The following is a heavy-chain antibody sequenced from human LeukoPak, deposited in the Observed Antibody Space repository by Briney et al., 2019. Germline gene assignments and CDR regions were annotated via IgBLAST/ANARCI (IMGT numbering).Heavy chain of an antibody. D-gene: IGHD1-26*01. CDR3: AKDARMVGATGPNY. V-gene: IGHV3-30*18. Sequence: GGSLTLSCAASGFTFSSYGMHWVSQAPGKGLEWVAVISYDGSNKYYADSVKGRFTISRDNSKNTLYLQMNSLRAEDTAVYYCAKDARMVGATGPNYWGQGTLVTVSS. J-gene: IGHJ4*02. CDR2: ISYDGSNK. CDR1: GFTFSSYG.